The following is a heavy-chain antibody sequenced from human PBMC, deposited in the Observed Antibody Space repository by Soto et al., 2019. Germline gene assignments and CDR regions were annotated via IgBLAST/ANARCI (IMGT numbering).Heavy chain of an antibody. Sequence: EVHLLESGGRLVQPGGSLRLSCVASGFVFSTYTMTWVRQAPGKGLEWVSSIIGSSGDTSYADSVRGRFTISRDNSQSTLFLQMNGLRADDTAVYFCAKDKWPHGAWDIDYWGQGTLVTVSS. CDR1: GFVFSTYT. J-gene: IGHJ4*02. V-gene: IGHV3-23*01. D-gene: IGHD4-17*01. CDR2: IIGSSGDT. CDR3: AKDKWPHGAWDIDY.